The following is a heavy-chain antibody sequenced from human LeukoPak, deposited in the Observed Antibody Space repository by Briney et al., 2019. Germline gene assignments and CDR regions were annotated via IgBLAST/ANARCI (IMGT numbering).Heavy chain of an antibody. CDR3: ARTYGRAFDI. J-gene: IGHJ3*02. Sequence: PSETLSLTCTVSGGSISNYYWDWIRQPPGKGLEWIGSIYYSGSTNYNPSLESRVTMSVDTSKNQFSLKLSSVTAADTAFYYCARTYGRAFDIWGQGTMVTVSS. D-gene: IGHD4-17*01. V-gene: IGHV4-59*01. CDR2: IYYSGST. CDR1: GGSISNYY.